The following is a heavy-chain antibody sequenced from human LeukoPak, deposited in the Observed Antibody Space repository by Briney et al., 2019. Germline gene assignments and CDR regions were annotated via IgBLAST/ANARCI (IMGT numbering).Heavy chain of an antibody. D-gene: IGHD6-6*01. J-gene: IGHJ4*02. Sequence: SETLSLTCTVSGGSISSHFWSWIRQPPGKGLEWIGYIYYSGSTNYNPSLKSRVTMSVDTSKNHVSLKVSSVTAADTAVYYCAGARGTSIYYFDSWGQGTLVTVSS. CDR2: IYYSGST. CDR3: AGARGTSIYYFDS. V-gene: IGHV4-59*11. CDR1: GGSISSHF.